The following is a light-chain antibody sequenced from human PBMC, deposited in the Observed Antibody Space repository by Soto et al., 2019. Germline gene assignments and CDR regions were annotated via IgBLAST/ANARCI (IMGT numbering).Light chain of an antibody. J-gene: IGLJ3*02. CDR2: LNSGGSH. V-gene: IGLV4-69*01. CDR1: SGHSSYA. CDR3: QTWGTGINWV. Sequence: QLVLTQSPSASASLGASVKLTCTLSSGHSSYAIAWHQQQPEKGPRYLMNLNSGGSHTKGDGIPDRFSGSSSGAERYLTISSLQSEDEADYYCQTWGTGINWVFGGGTKVTVL.